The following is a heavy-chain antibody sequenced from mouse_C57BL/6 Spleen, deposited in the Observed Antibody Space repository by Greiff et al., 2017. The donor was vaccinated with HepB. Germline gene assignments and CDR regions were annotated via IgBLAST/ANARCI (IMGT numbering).Heavy chain of an antibody. D-gene: IGHD1-1*01. CDR2: IYPGDGDT. CDR3: ARSHYYGSSYAMDY. V-gene: IGHV1-80*01. J-gene: IGHJ4*01. CDR1: GYAFSSYW. Sequence: VKLQQSGAELVKPGASVKISCKASGYAFSSYWMNWVKQRPGKGLEWIGQIYPGDGDTNYNGKFKGKATLTADKSSSTAYMQLSSLTSEDSAVYFCARSHYYGSSYAMDYWGQGTSVTVSS.